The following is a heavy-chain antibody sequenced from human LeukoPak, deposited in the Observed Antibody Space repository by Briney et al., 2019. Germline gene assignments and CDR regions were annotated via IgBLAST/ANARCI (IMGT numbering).Heavy chain of an antibody. D-gene: IGHD3-9*01. CDR2: FDPEDGET. J-gene: IGHJ4*02. V-gene: IGHV1-24*01. CDR1: GYTLTELS. CDR3: ATGEYFDWLVFDY. Sequence: GASVKVSCKVSGYTLTELSMHWVRQAPGKGLEWMGGFDPEDGETIYAQKFQGRVTMTEDTSTDTAYMELSSLRTEDTAVYYCATGEYFDWLVFDYWGQGTLVTVSS.